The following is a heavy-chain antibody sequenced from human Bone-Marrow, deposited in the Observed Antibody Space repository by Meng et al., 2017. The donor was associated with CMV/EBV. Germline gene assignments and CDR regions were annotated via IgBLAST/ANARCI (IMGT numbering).Heavy chain of an antibody. CDR2: IYYSGST. V-gene: IGHV4-39*01. J-gene: IGHJ6*02. Sequence: SETLSLTCTVSGGSISSSSYYWGWIRQPPGKGLEWIGSIYYSGSTYYNPSLKSRVTISVDTSKNQFSLKLSSVTAADTAVYYCATIVGATDGHYSYGMDVWGQGTTVTFSS. D-gene: IGHD1-26*01. CDR3: ATIVGATDGHYSYGMDV. CDR1: GGSISSSSYY.